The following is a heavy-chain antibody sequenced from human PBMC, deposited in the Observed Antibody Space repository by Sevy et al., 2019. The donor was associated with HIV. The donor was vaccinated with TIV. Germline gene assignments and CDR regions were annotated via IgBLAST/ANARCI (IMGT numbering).Heavy chain of an antibody. CDR3: ARDEGDGNSYFDV. Sequence: SETLYLTCSVSGGSMSSYSWSWIRHPAGKGLEWIGRIYSSGTTNYNPSLKSRVTMSVDTSKNQLSLKVQSVTAADTAVFYCARDEGDGNSYFDVWGQGTLVTVSS. CDR1: GGSMSSYS. V-gene: IGHV4-4*07. J-gene: IGHJ4*02. D-gene: IGHD2-21*01. CDR2: IYSSGTT.